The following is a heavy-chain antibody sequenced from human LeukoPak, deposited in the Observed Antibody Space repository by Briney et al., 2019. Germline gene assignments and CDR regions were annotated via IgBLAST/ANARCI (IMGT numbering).Heavy chain of an antibody. CDR3: ARHYGP. V-gene: IGHV4-59*08. CDR1: GGSINYYY. J-gene: IGHJ5*02. CDR2: IYYSGGT. Sequence: SETLSLTCTVSGGSINYYYWMWIRQPPGKGLEWIGYIYYSGGTHYNPSLKSRVTMLVDTSENQFSLKLSSVTAADTAVYYCARHYGPWGQGTLVTVSS. D-gene: IGHD3-10*01.